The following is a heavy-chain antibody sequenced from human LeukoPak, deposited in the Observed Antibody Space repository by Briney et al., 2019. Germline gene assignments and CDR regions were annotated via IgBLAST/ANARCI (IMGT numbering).Heavy chain of an antibody. Sequence: GGSLRLSCAASGFTFSSYAMSWFRQAPGKGLEWVGFIRSKAYGGTTEYAASVKGRFTISRDDSKSIAYLQMNSLKTEDTAVYYCTRDSHSSSWLFDYWGQGTLVTVSS. D-gene: IGHD6-13*01. CDR2: IRSKAYGGTT. V-gene: IGHV3-49*03. CDR3: TRDSHSSSWLFDY. J-gene: IGHJ4*02. CDR1: GFTFSSYA.